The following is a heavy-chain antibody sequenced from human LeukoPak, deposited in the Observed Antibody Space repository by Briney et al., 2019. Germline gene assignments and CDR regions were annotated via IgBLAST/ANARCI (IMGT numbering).Heavy chain of an antibody. CDR2: VYYSGST. Sequence: SETLSLTCTVSGGSISTPNYYWGWIRQPPGKGLEWIGSVYYSGSTNYNPSLKSRVTILVDTSKNQFSLKLTSVTAADTAVYYCAKAGGFRGGFDIWGQGILVTVSS. CDR3: AKAGGFRGGFDI. D-gene: IGHD1-14*01. CDR1: GGSISTPNYY. V-gene: IGHV4-39*07. J-gene: IGHJ3*02.